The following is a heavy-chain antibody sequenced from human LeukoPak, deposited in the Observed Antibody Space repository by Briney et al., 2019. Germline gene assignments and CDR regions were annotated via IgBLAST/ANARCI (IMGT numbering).Heavy chain of an antibody. D-gene: IGHD5-24*01. V-gene: IGHV4-59*01. CDR3: ARGAMATTPFFDY. Sequence: SETLSLTCPVSGGSISNYYYWTWIRQPPGKGLEWIGYVYYTGSTNFNPSLKSRATMSLDTSRNQFSLKLTSLTAADTAVYYCARGAMATTPFFDYWSQGTLVTVSS. CDR2: VYYTGST. J-gene: IGHJ4*02. CDR1: GGSISNYY.